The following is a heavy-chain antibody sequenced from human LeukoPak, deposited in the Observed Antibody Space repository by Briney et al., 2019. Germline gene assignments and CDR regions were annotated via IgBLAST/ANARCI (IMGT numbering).Heavy chain of an antibody. CDR2: IRESGAST. CDR3: ARGPGYYYGSGSYYCNY. Sequence: GGSLRLSCAASGFTVSSNYMSWVRQAPGKGLEWVSAIRESGASTYYADSVKGRFTISRDNSRNMLYLQMSSLRSEDTAVYYCARGPGYYYGSGSYYCNYWGQGTLVTVSS. D-gene: IGHD3-10*01. V-gene: IGHV3-53*05. J-gene: IGHJ4*02. CDR1: GFTVSSNY.